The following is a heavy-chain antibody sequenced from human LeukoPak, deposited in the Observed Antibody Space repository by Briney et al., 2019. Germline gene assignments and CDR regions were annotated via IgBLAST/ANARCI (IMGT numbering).Heavy chain of an antibody. J-gene: IGHJ2*01. Sequence: SETLSLTCTVSGGSLSTSSYYWGWIRQPPGKGLEWTASIYYSGSTYYNSSLKSRVTISVDTSKDQFSLKVYSVTAADTAVYYCARSGYSYGPYWYFDLWGRGTLVTVSS. CDR1: GGSLSTSSYY. CDR3: ARSGYSYGPYWYFDL. CDR2: IYYSGST. D-gene: IGHD5-18*01. V-gene: IGHV4-39*01.